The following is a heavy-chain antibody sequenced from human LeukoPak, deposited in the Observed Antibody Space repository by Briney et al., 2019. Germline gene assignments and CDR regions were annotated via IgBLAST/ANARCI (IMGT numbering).Heavy chain of an antibody. CDR3: ASYSGSYDADY. J-gene: IGHJ4*02. CDR1: GGSISSSNW. V-gene: IGHV4-4*02. Sequence: SEALSLTCAVSGGSISSSNWWSWVRQPPGKGLEWIGEIYHSGSTNYNPSLKSRVTISVDKSKNQFSLKLSSVTAADTAVYYCASYSGSYDADYWGQGTLVTVSS. D-gene: IGHD1-26*01. CDR2: IYHSGST.